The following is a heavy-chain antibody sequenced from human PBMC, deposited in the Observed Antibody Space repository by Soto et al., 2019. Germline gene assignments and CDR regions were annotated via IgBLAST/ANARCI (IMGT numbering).Heavy chain of an antibody. D-gene: IGHD2-2*01. CDR1: GYSFTNYD. Sequence: ASVKVSCKASGYSFTNYDISWVRQAPGQGLEWMGWISPYNGDTNYAQKLQGRVTMTTDTSTSTAYMELRSLRSDDTAVYYCARYCSSTSCDPYFDYWGQGTLVTVSS. CDR3: ARYCSSTSCDPYFDY. V-gene: IGHV1-18*01. J-gene: IGHJ4*02. CDR2: ISPYNGDT.